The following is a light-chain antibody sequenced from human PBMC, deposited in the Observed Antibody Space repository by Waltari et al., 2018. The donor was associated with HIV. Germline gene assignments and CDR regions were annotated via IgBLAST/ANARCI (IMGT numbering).Light chain of an antibody. CDR1: ISDVGGYNF. V-gene: IGLV2-11*01. CDR2: DFT. CDR3: GSDAGKSTGP. Sequence: QSALTQPRSVSGSPGQSVTISCTGTISDVGGYNFVSWYQQLPANAPKLMIDDFTQRPSGVPHRFAGSKAGNTASLTIAGLHAEDEADYYCGSDAGKSTGPFGGGTKLTVL. J-gene: IGLJ2*01.